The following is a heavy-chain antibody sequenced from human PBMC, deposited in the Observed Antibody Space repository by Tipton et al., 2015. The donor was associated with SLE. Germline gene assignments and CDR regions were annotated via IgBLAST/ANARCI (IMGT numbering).Heavy chain of an antibody. V-gene: IGHV3-9*01. CDR3: AKGRVGSVSARPDF. CDR2: ISGNSDCV. Sequence: SLRLSCVASGFTFDGSALHWGRQAPGKGLAWVPGISGNSDCVGYAASVKGRFTISRDSAKNSLYLQMNSLSAEDTARYYCAKGRVGSVSARPDFLGQGTLVTVSS. D-gene: IGHD6-6*01. CDR1: GFTFDGSA. J-gene: IGHJ4*02.